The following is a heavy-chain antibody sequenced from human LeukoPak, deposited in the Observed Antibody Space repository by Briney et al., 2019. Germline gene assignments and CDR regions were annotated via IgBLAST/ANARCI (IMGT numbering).Heavy chain of an antibody. D-gene: IGHD3-16*01. CDR1: GYTFTGYY. J-gene: IGHJ4*02. V-gene: IGHV1-2*06. CDR3: ARLRLGAGGYFDY. CDR2: INPNSGGT. Sequence: ASVKVSCKASGYTFTGYYMHWVRQAPGQGLEWMGRINPNSGGTNYAQKFQGRVTMTRDTSISTAYMELSRLRSDDTAVYYCARLRLGAGGYFDYWSQGTLVTVSS.